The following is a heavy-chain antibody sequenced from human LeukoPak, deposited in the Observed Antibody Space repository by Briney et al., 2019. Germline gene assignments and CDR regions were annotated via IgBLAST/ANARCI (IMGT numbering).Heavy chain of an antibody. V-gene: IGHV3-48*04. CDR2: ISSSSSRI. Sequence: PGGSLRLSCAASGFTFSIYSMNWVRQAPGKGLEWVSYISSSSSRIYYADSVKGRFTISRDNAENSVYLQMNDLRAEDTGVYYCVTKEPSTSGWSYWGQGTLVTVSS. CDR3: VTKEPSTSGWSY. J-gene: IGHJ4*02. CDR1: GFTFSIYS. D-gene: IGHD6-19*01.